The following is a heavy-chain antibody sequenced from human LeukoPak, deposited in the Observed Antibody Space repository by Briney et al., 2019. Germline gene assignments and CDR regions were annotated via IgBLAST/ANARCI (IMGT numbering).Heavy chain of an antibody. J-gene: IGHJ4*02. CDR2: IEQDGSET. Sequence: GGSLRLSCATSGFTFSTYWMSWVRQAPGKGLEWVANIEQDGSETYYADSVKGRFTIFRDNAKNSLYLQMEGLRVKDTAVYYWAKGEGFDYGGQETLV. V-gene: IGHV3-7*01. CDR3: AKGEGFDY. CDR1: GFTFSTYW.